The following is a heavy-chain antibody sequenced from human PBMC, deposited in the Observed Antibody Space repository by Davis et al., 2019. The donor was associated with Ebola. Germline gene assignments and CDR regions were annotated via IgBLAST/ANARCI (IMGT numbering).Heavy chain of an antibody. J-gene: IGHJ4*02. V-gene: IGHV3-30*09. Sequence: GESLKISCEVSGFTFSSHSMHWVRQAPGKGLEWVAQISSDASNEKYADSVKGRFAVSRDNSRNTLYLQMNSLRPDDAGVYYCARDRESFGNPYYFDFWGPGTLVSVSS. CDR3: ARDRESFGNPYYFDF. CDR2: ISSDASNE. CDR1: GFTFSSHS. D-gene: IGHD3-16*01.